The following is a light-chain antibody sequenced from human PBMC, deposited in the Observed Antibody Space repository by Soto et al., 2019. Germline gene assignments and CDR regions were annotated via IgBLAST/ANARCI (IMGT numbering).Light chain of an antibody. Sequence: QLTDSPGAGSGSVAGRVTITCRATHTMSSWLPWYHQNPGKATKPLTYKASTLKSGVTSRFSGTGSGTEFTLTISTLQPDDFATYYCQHYNSYSEAFGQGTTVDI. CDR3: QHYNSYSEA. CDR1: HTMSSW. J-gene: IGKJ1*01. CDR2: KAS. V-gene: IGKV1-5*03.